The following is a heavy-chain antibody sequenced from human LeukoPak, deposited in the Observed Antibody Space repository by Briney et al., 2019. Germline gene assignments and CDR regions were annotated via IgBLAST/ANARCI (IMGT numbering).Heavy chain of an antibody. J-gene: IGHJ4*02. CDR2: IHDSGST. CDR3: ARGGRSSGSYYFDY. V-gene: IGHV4-59*12. Sequence: SETLSLTCTVSGGSISSYYWSWIRQAPGKGLEWIGYIHDSGSTNYNPSLKSRVTMSVDTSKNQFSLKMSSVTAADTAVYNCARGGRSSGSYYFDYWGQGTLVTVSS. D-gene: IGHD6-19*01. CDR1: GGSISSYY.